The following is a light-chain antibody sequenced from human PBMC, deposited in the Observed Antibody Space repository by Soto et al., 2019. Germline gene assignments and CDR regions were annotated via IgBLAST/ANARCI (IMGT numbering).Light chain of an antibody. Sequence: DIQMTQSPSTLSASVGDRVTITCRASQSISSWLAWYQQKPGKAPKLLIHEASRLESGVPSRFSGSESGTEFTLTISGLHAEDFATYYCQHYTNFPLTFRGGTKVEIK. CDR2: EAS. CDR1: QSISSW. J-gene: IGKJ4*01. CDR3: QHYTNFPLT. V-gene: IGKV1-5*01.